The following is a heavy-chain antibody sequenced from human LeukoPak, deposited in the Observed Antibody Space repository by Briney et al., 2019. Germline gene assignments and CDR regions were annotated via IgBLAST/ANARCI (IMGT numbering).Heavy chain of an antibody. J-gene: IGHJ5*02. CDR3: ARGLKVTTDWFDP. V-gene: IGHV1-69*01. CDR1: GGTFSSYA. CDR2: IIPIFGTA. Sequence: ASVKVSCMASGGTFSSYAISWVRQAPGQGLEWMGGIIPIFGTANYAQKFQGRVTITADESTSTAYMELSSLRSEDTAVYYCARGLKVTTDWFDPWGQGTLVTVSS. D-gene: IGHD4-17*01.